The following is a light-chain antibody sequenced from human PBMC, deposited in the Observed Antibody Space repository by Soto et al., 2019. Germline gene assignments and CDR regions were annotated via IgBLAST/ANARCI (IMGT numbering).Light chain of an antibody. Sequence: DIQMTQSPSTLSGSVGDRVTITCRASQTISSWLAWYQQKPGKAPKLLIYEASTLQSGVPSRFSGSGSGTEFTLTISGLLPEDFATYHCQQLNTLPFTFGQGTRLKIK. CDR3: QQLNTLPFT. J-gene: IGKJ5*01. CDR2: EAS. CDR1: QTISSW. V-gene: IGKV1-5*01.